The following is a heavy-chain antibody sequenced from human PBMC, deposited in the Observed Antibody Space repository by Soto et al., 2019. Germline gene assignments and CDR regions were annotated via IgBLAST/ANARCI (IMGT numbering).Heavy chain of an antibody. D-gene: IGHD2-8*02. CDR3: AKATATGGGAFDI. Sequence: GGSLRLSCAASAFTFNNFAMHWVRQAPGKGLEWVSTILVDGRTFYVDSVKGRFTISRDSSQNTVYLQMNSLTAGDTALYYCAKATATGGGAFDICGQGTMVTVSS. CDR2: ILVDGRT. V-gene: IGHV3-23*01. J-gene: IGHJ3*02. CDR1: AFTFNNFA.